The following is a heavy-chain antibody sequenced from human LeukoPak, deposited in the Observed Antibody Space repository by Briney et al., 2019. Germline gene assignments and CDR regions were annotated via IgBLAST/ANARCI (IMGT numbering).Heavy chain of an antibody. CDR3: AREVRPGYCSSTSCYWGGFDP. Sequence: PSETLSLTCAVYGWSFSGYYWSWIRQPPGKGLEWIGYIYHSGSTYYNPSLKSRVTISVDRSKNQFSLKLSSVTAADTAVYYCAREVRPGYCSSTSCYWGGFDPWGQGTLVTVSS. J-gene: IGHJ5*02. V-gene: IGHV4-34*01. CDR1: GWSFSGYY. CDR2: IYHSGST. D-gene: IGHD2-2*01.